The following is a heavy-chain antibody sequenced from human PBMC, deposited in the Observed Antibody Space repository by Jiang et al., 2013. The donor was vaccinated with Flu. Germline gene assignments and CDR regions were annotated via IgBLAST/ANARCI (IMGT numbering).Heavy chain of an antibody. CDR1: DSPSVAML. D-gene: IGHD2-15*01. J-gene: IGHJ3*02. Sequence: SGGGVVQPGGPENCPVQPLDSPSVAMLCTGSARLQARGWSGWQLYHYDGSNKYYADSVKGRFTISRDNSKNTLYLQMNSLRAEDTAVYYCAKTKDIVVVSDAFDIWGQGTMVTVSS. V-gene: IGHV3-30-3*01. CDR3: AKTKDIVVVSDAFDI. CDR2: YHYDGSNK.